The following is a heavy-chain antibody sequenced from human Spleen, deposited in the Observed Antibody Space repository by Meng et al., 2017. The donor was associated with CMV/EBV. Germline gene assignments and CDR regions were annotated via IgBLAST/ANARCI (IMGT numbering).Heavy chain of an antibody. CDR1: GFTFNDYA. J-gene: IGHJ4*02. V-gene: IGHV3-23*01. D-gene: IGHD3-10*01. Sequence: GGSLRLSCAASGFTFNDYAMSWVRQAPGKGLEWVCSITGSGGSTYHADSVEGRVTISRDTSKNVLYLQMNSLRAEDTAVYSCAKEFLQRGHYSASVDYWGQGTLVTVSS. CDR2: ITGSGGST. CDR3: AKEFLQRGHYSASVDY.